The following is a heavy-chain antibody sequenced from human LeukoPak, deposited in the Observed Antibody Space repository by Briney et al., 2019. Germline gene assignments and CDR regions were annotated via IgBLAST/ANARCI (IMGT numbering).Heavy chain of an antibody. J-gene: IGHJ4*02. V-gene: IGHV4-34*01. CDR1: GGSISSYY. CDR2: INHSGST. CDR3: ARFNSGGWYSH. Sequence: SETLSLTCTVSGGSISSYYWSWIRQPPGKGLEWIGEINHSGSTNYNPSLKSRVTISVDTSKNQFSLKLSSVTAADTAVYYCARFNSGGWYSHWGQGTLVTVSS. D-gene: IGHD6-19*01.